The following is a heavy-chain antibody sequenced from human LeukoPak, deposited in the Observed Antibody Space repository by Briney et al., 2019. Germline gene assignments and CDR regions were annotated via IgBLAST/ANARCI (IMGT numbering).Heavy chain of an antibody. J-gene: IGHJ4*02. CDR3: ASLFPTIFGVVEDY. D-gene: IGHD3-3*01. CDR1: GGSFSGYY. V-gene: IGHV4-34*01. Sequence: PSETLSLTCAVYGGSFSGYYWSWIRQPPGKGLEWIGEINHSGSTNYNPPLKSRVTISVDTSKNQFSLKLSSVTAADTAVYYCASLFPTIFGVVEDYWGQGTLVTVSS. CDR2: INHSGST.